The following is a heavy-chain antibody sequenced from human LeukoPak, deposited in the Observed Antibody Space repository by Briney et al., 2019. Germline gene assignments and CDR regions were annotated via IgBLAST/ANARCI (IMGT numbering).Heavy chain of an antibody. CDR3: ARVRGTALTAYPGYFDY. V-gene: IGHV1-18*04. D-gene: IGHD2-21*02. Sequence: ASVKVPCKASGYTFTSYGISWVRQAPGQGLEWLGWISIYTGNIKYGEKSQGRATMTRDTSTGTAYMEVRSLTSDDTAVYYCARVRGTALTAYPGYFDYWGQGTLVTVSS. CDR1: GYTFTSYG. CDR2: ISIYTGNI. J-gene: IGHJ4*02.